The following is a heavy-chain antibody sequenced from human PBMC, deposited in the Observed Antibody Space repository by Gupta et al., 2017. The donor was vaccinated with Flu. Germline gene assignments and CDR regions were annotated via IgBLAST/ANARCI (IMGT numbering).Heavy chain of an antibody. D-gene: IGHD1-26*01. CDR3: AESEASGNYDFDY. J-gene: IGHJ4*02. Sequence: RQAPGKWLGWFSGISGGGGSTNYADSVKGRFTISRDNSKNTVYLQMNSLRAEDTAVYYCAESEASGNYDFDYWGQGTLVTVSS. CDR2: ISGGGGST. V-gene: IGHV3-23*01.